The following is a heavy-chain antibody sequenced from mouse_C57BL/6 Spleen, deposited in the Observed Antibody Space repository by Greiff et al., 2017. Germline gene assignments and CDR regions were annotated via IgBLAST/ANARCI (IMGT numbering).Heavy chain of an antibody. Sequence: DVKLVESGGGLVKPGGSLKLSCAASGFTFSDYGMHWVRQAPEKGLEWVAYISSGSSTIYYADPVKGRFTISRDNAKTNLFLQMTSLRSEDTAMYYCARPSVATPFDYWGQGTTLTVSS. J-gene: IGHJ2*01. D-gene: IGHD1-1*01. V-gene: IGHV5-17*01. CDR3: ARPSVATPFDY. CDR1: GFTFSDYG. CDR2: ISSGSSTI.